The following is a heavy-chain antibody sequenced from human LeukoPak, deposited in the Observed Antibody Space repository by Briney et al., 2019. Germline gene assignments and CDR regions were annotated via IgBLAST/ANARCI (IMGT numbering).Heavy chain of an antibody. J-gene: IGHJ4*02. CDR1: GFPVSSNY. D-gene: IGHD6-19*01. V-gene: IGHV3-53*01. CDR3: ARDRGWSGY. Sequence: GSLRLSCAASGFPVSSNYMSWVRQAPGKGLEWVSVIYSGGSTYYADSEKGLFTISRDNSKNTLYLQMNSLRAEDTAVYYCARDRGWSGYWGQGTLVTVSS. CDR2: IYSGGST.